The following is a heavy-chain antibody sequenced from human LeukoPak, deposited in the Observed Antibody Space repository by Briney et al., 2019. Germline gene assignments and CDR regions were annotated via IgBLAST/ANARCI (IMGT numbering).Heavy chain of an antibody. Sequence: SGPTLVNPTETLTLTCTVSGFSLSNARMGVSWIRQPPGKALEWLAHIFSNDEKSYSTSLKSRLTISKDTSKSQVVLTMTNMDPVDTATYYCARIIEYSSSPTGFDYWGQGTLVTVSS. CDR3: ARIIEYSSSPTGFDY. CDR2: IFSNDEK. CDR1: GFSLSNARMG. V-gene: IGHV2-26*02. J-gene: IGHJ4*02. D-gene: IGHD6-13*01.